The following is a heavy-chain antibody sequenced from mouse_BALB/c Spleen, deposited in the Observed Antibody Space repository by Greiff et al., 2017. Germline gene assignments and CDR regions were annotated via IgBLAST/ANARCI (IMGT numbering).Heavy chain of an antibody. CDR3: ARRDGNYPAWFAY. V-gene: IGHV1-7*01. CDR2: INPSTGYT. D-gene: IGHD2-1*01. Sequence: QVQLQQSGAELAKPGASVKMSCKASGYTFTSYWMHWVKQRPGQGLEWIGYINPSTGYTEYNQKFKDKATLTADKSSSTAYMQLSSLTSEDSAVYYCARRDGNYPAWFAYWGQGTLVTVSA. CDR1: GYTFTSYW. J-gene: IGHJ3*01.